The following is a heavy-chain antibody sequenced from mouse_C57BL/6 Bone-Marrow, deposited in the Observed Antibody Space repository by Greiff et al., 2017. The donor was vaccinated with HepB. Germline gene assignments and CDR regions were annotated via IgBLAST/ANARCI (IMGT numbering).Heavy chain of an antibody. V-gene: IGHV2-5*01. CDR2: IWRGGST. J-gene: IGHJ1*03. CDR3: AKDLGIS. CDR1: GFSLTSYG. Sequence: VKLMESGPGLVQPSQSLSITCTASGFSLTSYGVHWVRQSPGKGLEWLGVIWRGGSTDHNAAFMPRLSITKDTSKSQVFFKMNSLQAGDTAIYYCAKDLGISWGTGTTVTVSS.